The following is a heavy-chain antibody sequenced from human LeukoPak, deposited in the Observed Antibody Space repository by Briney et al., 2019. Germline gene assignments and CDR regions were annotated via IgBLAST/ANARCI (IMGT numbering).Heavy chain of an antibody. Sequence: PGGSLRLSCAVSGFTVSSNYMSWVRQAPGKGLEWVAVISYDGSNKNYADSVKGRFTISRHNSENTLYLQMNSLRAEDTAVYYCARDPTYGSGSYYGMDVWGQGTTVTVSS. CDR3: ARDPTYGSGSYYGMDV. J-gene: IGHJ6*02. V-gene: IGHV3-30*03. D-gene: IGHD3-10*01. CDR1: GFTVSSNY. CDR2: ISYDGSNK.